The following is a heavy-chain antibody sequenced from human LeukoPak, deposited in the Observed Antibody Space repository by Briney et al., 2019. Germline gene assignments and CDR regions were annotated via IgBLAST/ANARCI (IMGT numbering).Heavy chain of an antibody. Sequence: GGSLRLSCAASGFTFSSYWMSWVRQAPGKGLEWVANIKKDGSEKKYVDSVKGRFTISRDNAENSLYLQMNSLRAEDTAVYYCARDNSDYDSSFFDYWGQGTLVTVSS. D-gene: IGHD3-22*01. J-gene: IGHJ4*02. CDR1: GFTFSSYW. CDR2: IKKDGSEK. CDR3: ARDNSDYDSSFFDY. V-gene: IGHV3-7*01.